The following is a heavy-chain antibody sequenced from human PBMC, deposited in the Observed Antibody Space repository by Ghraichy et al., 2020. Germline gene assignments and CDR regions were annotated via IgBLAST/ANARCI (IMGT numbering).Heavy chain of an antibody. CDR2: ISGSGGST. D-gene: IGHD6-19*01. V-gene: IGHV3-23*01. CDR1: GFTFSSYA. J-gene: IGHJ3*02. CDR3: AKPVRRSSGWYDSRPGDAFDI. Sequence: GGSLRLSCAASGFTFSSYAMSWVRQAPVKGLEWVSAISGSGGSTYYADSVKGRFTISRDNSKNTLYLQMNSLRAEDTAVYYCAKPVRRSSGWYDSRPGDAFDIWGQGTMVTVSS.